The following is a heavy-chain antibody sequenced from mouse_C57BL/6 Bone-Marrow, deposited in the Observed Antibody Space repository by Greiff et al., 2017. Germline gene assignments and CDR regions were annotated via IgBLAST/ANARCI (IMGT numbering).Heavy chain of an antibody. CDR1: GFTFSDYG. V-gene: IGHV5-15*01. CDR2: ISNLAYSI. Sequence: VQLKESGGGLVQPGGSLKLSCAASGFTFSDYGMAWVRQAPRKGPGWVAFISNLAYSIYYADTVTGRFTISREHAKNTLYLEMSSLRSEDTAMYYCAGAYYSNYPWFAYWGQGTLVTVSA. CDR3: AGAYYSNYPWFAY. D-gene: IGHD2-5*01. J-gene: IGHJ3*01.